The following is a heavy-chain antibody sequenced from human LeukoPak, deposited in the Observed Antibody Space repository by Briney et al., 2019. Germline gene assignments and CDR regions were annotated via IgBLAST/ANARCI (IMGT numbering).Heavy chain of an antibody. V-gene: IGHV3-23*01. J-gene: IGHJ5*02. CDR3: AKPLVGRYFDWLVWFDP. CDR2: ISGSGGST. D-gene: IGHD3-9*01. CDR1: GFTFSSYG. Sequence: GGSLRLSCAASGFTFSSYGMSWVRQAPGKGLEWVSAISGSGGSTYYADSVKGRFTISRDNSKNTLYLQMNSLRAEDTAVYYCAKPLVGRYFDWLVWFDPWGQGTLVTVSS.